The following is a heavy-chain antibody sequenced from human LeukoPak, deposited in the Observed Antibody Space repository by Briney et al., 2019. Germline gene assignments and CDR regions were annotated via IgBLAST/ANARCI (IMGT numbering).Heavy chain of an antibody. CDR2: ISSSSSYI. CDR3: ASGSYGSGNDY. D-gene: IGHD3-10*01. Sequence: PGGSLRLSCAASGFTFSSYSMNWVRQAPGKGLEWVSSISSSSSYIYYADSVKGRLTISRDNAKNSLYLQMNSLRAEDTAVYYCASGSYGSGNDYWGQGTLVTVSS. V-gene: IGHV3-21*01. J-gene: IGHJ4*02. CDR1: GFTFSSYS.